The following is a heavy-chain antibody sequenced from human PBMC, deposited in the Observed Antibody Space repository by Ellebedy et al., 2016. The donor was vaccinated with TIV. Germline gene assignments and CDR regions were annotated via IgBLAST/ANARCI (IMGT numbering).Heavy chain of an antibody. Sequence: GESLKISYAAPGFTFSSYSMNWVRQAPGKGLEWVSSISSSSRYINYADSVKGRFTVSRDNAKNSLYLQMDSLRADDTAVYYCARAGDYNLLSPAGGYWGQGTLVTVSS. CDR1: GFTFSSYS. CDR2: ISSSSRYI. D-gene: IGHD4-17*01. J-gene: IGHJ4*02. CDR3: ARAGDYNLLSPAGGY. V-gene: IGHV3-21*01.